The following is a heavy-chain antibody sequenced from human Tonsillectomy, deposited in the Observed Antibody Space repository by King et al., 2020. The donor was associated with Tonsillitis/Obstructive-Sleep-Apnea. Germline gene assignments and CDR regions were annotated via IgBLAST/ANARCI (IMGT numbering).Heavy chain of an antibody. Sequence: VQLVESVGGVVQPGRSLRLSCAASGFTFSIYHMHWVRQAPGKGLEWLALVWFDGSDTYYADSVKGRFTISRDNSKDTVDLQMNSLRAEDTAGYYCARGRYCTSSSCSSDAFDIWGQGTMVTVSS. CDR3: ARGRYCTSSSCSSDAFDI. CDR1: GFTFSIYH. D-gene: IGHD2-2*01. CDR2: VWFDGSDT. V-gene: IGHV3-33*01. J-gene: IGHJ3*02.